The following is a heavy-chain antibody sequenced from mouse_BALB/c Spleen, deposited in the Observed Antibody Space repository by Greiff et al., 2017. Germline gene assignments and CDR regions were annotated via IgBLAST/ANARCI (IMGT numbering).Heavy chain of an antibody. J-gene: IGHJ2*01. CDR3: ARRLLRYHYFDD. CDR2: INPSTGYT. CDR1: GYTFTSYW. Sequence: VQLQQSGADLAKPGASVKMSCKASGYTFTSYWMHWVKQRPGQGLEWIGYINPSTGYTEYNQKFKDKATLTADKSSSTAYMQLSSLTSEDSAVYYCARRLLRYHYFDDWGQGTTLTVSS. V-gene: IGHV1-7*01. D-gene: IGHD1-1*01.